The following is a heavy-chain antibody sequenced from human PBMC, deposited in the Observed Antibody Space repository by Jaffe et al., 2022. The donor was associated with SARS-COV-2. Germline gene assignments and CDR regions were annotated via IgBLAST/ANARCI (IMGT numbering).Heavy chain of an antibody. Sequence: EVQLVESGGGWVQPGGSLRLSCAASGFTFSNYDMHWVRQATGKGLEWVSAIGSAGDPHYPDSVKGRFTISRENGKKSLYLQMNSLRVGDTAVYYCVRGASAYGDYVGEFDYWGQGTLVTVS. D-gene: IGHD4-17*01. J-gene: IGHJ4*02. V-gene: IGHV3-13*05. CDR2: IGSAGDP. CDR1: GFTFSNYD. CDR3: VRGASAYGDYVGEFDY.